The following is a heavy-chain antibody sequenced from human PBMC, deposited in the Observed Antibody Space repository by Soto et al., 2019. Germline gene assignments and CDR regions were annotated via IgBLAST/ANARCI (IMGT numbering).Heavy chain of an antibody. Sequence: PSETLSLTCTVSGGSISSYYWSWIRQPPGKGLEWIGYIYYSGSTNYNPSLKSRVTISVDTSKNQFSLKLSSVTAADTAVYYCARAEYSSSSIGFDYWGQGTLVTVSS. J-gene: IGHJ4*02. CDR1: GGSISSYY. D-gene: IGHD6-13*01. CDR2: IYYSGST. V-gene: IGHV4-59*01. CDR3: ARAEYSSSSIGFDY.